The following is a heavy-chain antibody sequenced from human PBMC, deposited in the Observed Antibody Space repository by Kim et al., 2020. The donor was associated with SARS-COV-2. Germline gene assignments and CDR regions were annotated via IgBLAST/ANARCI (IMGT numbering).Heavy chain of an antibody. CDR1: GYSFVSYW. J-gene: IGHJ4*02. CDR3: ARPHSSGWTDFEY. D-gene: IGHD6-19*01. CDR2: IYPGDFET. V-gene: IGHV5-51*01. Sequence: GESLKISCKASGYSFVSYWIGWVRQMPGKGLEWVGVIYPGDFETRYSPSFEGQVTISVDRSVTTAYLQWNTLQASDSGVYYCARPHSSGWTDFEYWGRGSLVTVSS.